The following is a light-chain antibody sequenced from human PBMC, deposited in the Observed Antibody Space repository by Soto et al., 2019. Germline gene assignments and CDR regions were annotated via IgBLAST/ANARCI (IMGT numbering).Light chain of an antibody. CDR1: QNIRTY. CDR3: HQSYTFPFT. J-gene: IGKJ2*01. V-gene: IGKV1-39*01. CDR2: AAS. Sequence: DIQMTQSPSSLSASVGDRVTITCRASQNIRTYFNWYQQKAGKAPNPLIYAASSLLSGVPSRFRGSGSATDFTLTISSLQPEDVAPYYCHQSYTFPFTFGQGTKLESK.